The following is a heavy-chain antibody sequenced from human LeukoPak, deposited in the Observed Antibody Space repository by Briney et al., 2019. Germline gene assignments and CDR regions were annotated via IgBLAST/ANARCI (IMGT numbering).Heavy chain of an antibody. CDR2: INAYRGEA. V-gene: IGHV3-7*01. D-gene: IGHD6-13*01. CDR3: AREWQGGIAAAGTRIEGDY. CDR1: GYSFTSYG. Sequence: GASLRLSCAVSGYSFTSYGMSWVRQAPGKGLEWVGYINAYRGEANYVETVKGRFTMTRDNSESSSFLQMNSLRVEDTAVYYCAREWQGGIAAAGTRIEGDYWGQGTLVAVSS. J-gene: IGHJ4*02.